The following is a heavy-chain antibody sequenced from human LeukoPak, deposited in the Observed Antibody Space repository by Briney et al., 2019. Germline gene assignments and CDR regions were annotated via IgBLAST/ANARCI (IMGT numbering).Heavy chain of an antibody. D-gene: IGHD6-19*01. Sequence: GGSLRLSCAASGFTFSNYGMHWVRQAPGKRPEWVAFISYDGSNKYYADSVKGRFTISGDNSKNTLYLQMNSLRAEDTAVYYCAKDSQWLVHPRDYYYGMDVWGQGTTVTVSS. V-gene: IGHV3-30*18. J-gene: IGHJ6*02. CDR1: GFTFSNYG. CDR3: AKDSQWLVHPRDYYYGMDV. CDR2: ISYDGSNK.